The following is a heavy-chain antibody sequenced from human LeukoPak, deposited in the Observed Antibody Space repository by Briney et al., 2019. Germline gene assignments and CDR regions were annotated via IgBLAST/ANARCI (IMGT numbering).Heavy chain of an antibody. Sequence: GGSLRLSCAASGFTFSIYGMHWVRQAPGKGLEWVAFIRYDGSNKYYADSVKGRFTISRDNSKTTLYVQMNSLRAEDTAVYYCAKAPYRSSWYLSWLDPWGQGSLGTVSS. V-gene: IGHV3-30*02. J-gene: IGHJ5*02. D-gene: IGHD6-13*01. CDR3: AKAPYRSSWYLSWLDP. CDR2: IRYDGSNK. CDR1: GFTFSIYG.